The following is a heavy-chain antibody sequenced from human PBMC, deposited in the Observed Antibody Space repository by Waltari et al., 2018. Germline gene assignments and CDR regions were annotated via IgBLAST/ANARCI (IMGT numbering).Heavy chain of an antibody. J-gene: IGHJ6*03. D-gene: IGHD2-2*01. CDR3: AREGRSTSSSWHYYYYMDV. Sequence: QVQLVQSGAEVKKPGSSVKVSCKASGGTFSSYAISWVRQAPGPGLEWMGGIIPILGIANYAQKFQGRVTITADESTSTAYMELSSLRSEDTAVYYCAREGRSTSSSWHYYYYMDVWGKGTTVTVSS. V-gene: IGHV1-69*04. CDR1: GGTFSSYA. CDR2: IIPILGIA.